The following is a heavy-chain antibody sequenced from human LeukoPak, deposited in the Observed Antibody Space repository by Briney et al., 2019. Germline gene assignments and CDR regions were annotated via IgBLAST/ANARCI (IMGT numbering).Heavy chain of an antibody. D-gene: IGHD3-10*01. CDR2: INCSGGST. CDR3: AKDGWTYYYGSGFVPAHFDF. V-gene: IGHV3-23*01. J-gene: IGHJ4*02. Sequence: GGSLRLSCAASGFTFSSYAMSWVRQAPGKGLEWVSAINCSGGSTYYADPVKGRFTISRYNSKNTLYLQMNSLRAEDTAVYYCAKDGWTYYYGSGFVPAHFDFWGQGTLVTVSS. CDR1: GFTFSSYA.